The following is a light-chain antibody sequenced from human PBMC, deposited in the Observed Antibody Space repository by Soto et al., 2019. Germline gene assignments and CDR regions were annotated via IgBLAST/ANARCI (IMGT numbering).Light chain of an antibody. Sequence: EIEMTQSPSTLSASVGERATITCRASQSISNRLAWYHQKPGKTPNLLIYDASNLDSGVPSRFSGSGSGTEVTLTLSRLQPEEFATYYRQKLNSYLISVGQGTKLEIK. CDR2: DAS. CDR1: QSISNR. V-gene: IGKV1-5*01. CDR3: QKLNSYLIS. J-gene: IGKJ5*01.